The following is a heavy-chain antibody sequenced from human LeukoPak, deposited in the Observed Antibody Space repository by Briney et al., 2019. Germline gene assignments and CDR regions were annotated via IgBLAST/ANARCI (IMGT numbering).Heavy chain of an antibody. J-gene: IGHJ3*02. V-gene: IGHV3-30-3*01. CDR1: GFTFSSYA. CDR3: ARVEPGAFDI. Sequence: GRSLRLSCAASGFTFSSYAMHWVRQAPGKGLEWVAVISYDGSNKYYADSVKGRFTISRDNSKNTLYLQMNSLRAEDTAVYYCARVEPGAFDIWGQGTMVTVSS. CDR2: ISYDGSNK.